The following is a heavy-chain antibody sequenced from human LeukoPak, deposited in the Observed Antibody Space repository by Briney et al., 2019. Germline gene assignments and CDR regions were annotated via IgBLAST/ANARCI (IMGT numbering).Heavy chain of an antibody. CDR2: ISSSSSYI. CDR3: ARGRITIFGVPKEVFDY. V-gene: IGHV3-21*01. D-gene: IGHD3-3*01. CDR1: GFTFSSYS. J-gene: IGHJ4*02. Sequence: GGSLRLSCAASGFTFSSYSMNWVRQAPGKGLEWVSSISSSSSYIYYADSVKGRFTISRDNAKNSLCLQMNSLRAEDTAVYYCARGRITIFGVPKEVFDYWGQGTLVTVSS.